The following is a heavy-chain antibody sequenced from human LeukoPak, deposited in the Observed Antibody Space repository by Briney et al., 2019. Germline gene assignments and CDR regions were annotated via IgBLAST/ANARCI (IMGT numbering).Heavy chain of an antibody. D-gene: IGHD3-16*01. CDR2: IYYSGNT. V-gene: IGHV4-59*08. J-gene: IGHJ3*02. Sequence: SETLSLTCTVSGGSISTNYWSWIRQPPGKGLEWIGYIYYSGNTNYNPSLKSRVTISIDTSKNQFSLKLTSVTAADTALYYCARLGRPAAFDIWGQGTMVTVSS. CDR1: GGSISTNY. CDR3: ARLGRPAAFDI.